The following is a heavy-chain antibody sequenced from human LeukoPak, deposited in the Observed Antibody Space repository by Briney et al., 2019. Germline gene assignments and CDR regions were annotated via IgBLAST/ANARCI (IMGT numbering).Heavy chain of an antibody. CDR2: INYSGGT. J-gene: IGHJ4*02. V-gene: IGHV4-59*01. CDR1: GGSISTYS. D-gene: IGHD3-22*01. Sequence: PSETLSLTCTVSGGSISTYSWSWMRQPPGKGLEFIGYINYSGGTNYNPSLKSRATISVDKSKKQFSLILSSVTAADTAMYYCARAPDTSGYFYYFDYWGQGLLVTVSS. CDR3: ARAPDTSGYFYYFDY.